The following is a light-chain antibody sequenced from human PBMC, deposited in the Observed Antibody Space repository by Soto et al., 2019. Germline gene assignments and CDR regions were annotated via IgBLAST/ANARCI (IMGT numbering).Light chain of an antibody. CDR3: QQYGSSPYT. J-gene: IGKJ2*01. V-gene: IGKV3-20*01. CDR2: GAS. CDR1: QSVTSSY. Sequence: EIVLTQSPGTLSLSPGERGSLSCRASQSVTSSYLAWYQQKPGQSPRLLIYGASSRATGIPDRFSGSGSGTDFTLTTSRLEPEDFAVYFCQQYGSSPYTFGQGTKLEIK.